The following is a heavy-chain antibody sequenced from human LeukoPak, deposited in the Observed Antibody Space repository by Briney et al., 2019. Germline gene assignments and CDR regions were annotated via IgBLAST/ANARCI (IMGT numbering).Heavy chain of an antibody. CDR1: GFTVSSNY. CDR3: AKGGYYDSSGYYYYYYYMDV. CDR2: ISGSGGST. D-gene: IGHD3-22*01. J-gene: IGHJ6*03. Sequence: QSGGSLRLSCAASGFTVSSNYMSWVRQAPGKGLEWVSAISGSGGSTYYADSVKGRFTISRDNSKNTLYLQMNSLRAEDTAVYYCAKGGYYDSSGYYYYYYYMDVWGKGTTVTISS. V-gene: IGHV3-23*01.